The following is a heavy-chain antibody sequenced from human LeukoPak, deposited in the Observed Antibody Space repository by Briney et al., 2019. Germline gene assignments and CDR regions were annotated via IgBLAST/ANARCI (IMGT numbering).Heavy chain of an antibody. CDR3: ATAPEGRIAVAGAGVLDY. V-gene: IGHV3-53*05. J-gene: IGHJ4*02. CDR1: GFTVSSNY. D-gene: IGHD6-19*01. Sequence: GGSLRLSCAASGFTVSSNYMSWVRQAPGKGLEWVSVIYSGGSTYYADSVKGRFTISRDNSKNTVHLQMNSLRAEDTAVYYCATAPEGRIAVAGAGVLDYWGQGTLVTVSS. CDR2: IYSGGST.